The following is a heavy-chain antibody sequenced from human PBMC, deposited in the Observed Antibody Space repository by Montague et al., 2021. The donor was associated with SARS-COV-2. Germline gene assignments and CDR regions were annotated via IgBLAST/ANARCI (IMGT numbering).Heavy chain of an antibody. Sequence: SETLSLACAVYGGSFSGYWWTWIRQSPGKGLEWIGGINLSGSTKYNPSLKGRVTISVDTSKNQFSLDLTSVTAADTAVYYCARGAPGYWGQGTLVTVSS. J-gene: IGHJ4*02. CDR3: ARGAPGY. CDR1: GGSFSGYW. V-gene: IGHV4-34*01. CDR2: INLSGST.